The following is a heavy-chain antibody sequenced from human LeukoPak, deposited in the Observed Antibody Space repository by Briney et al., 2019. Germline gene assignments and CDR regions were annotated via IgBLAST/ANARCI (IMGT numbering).Heavy chain of an antibody. D-gene: IGHD2-2*01. CDR1: GFTFSSYG. V-gene: IGHV3-30*02. CDR3: AKIIVVVPAATDFFDY. J-gene: IGHJ4*02. CDR2: IRYDGSNK. Sequence: PGGSLRLSCAASGFTFSSYGMHWVRQAPGKGLEWVAFIRYDGSNKYYADSVKGRFTISRDNSKNTLYLQMISLRAEDTAVYYCAKIIVVVPAATDFFDYWGQGTLVTVSS.